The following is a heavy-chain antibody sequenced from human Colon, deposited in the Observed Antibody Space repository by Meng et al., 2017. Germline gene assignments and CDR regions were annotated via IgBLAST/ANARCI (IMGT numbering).Heavy chain of an antibody. CDR1: CCSISRCVSY. J-gene: IGHJ4*02. V-gene: IGHV4-31*11. Sequence: AALGPVRASENQSLTCVSSCCSISRCVSYGRWIRQLPGTGLEWIGYIYYSSTTYCNPTYRKRIQGSVDTTKNQFSLRVRSVMATVTSVYNCAYYCPCFGNNCPHSYFDHWGQGTLVTVSS. D-gene: IGHD1-20*01. CDR3: AYYCPCFGNNCPHSYFDH. CDR2: IYYSSTT.